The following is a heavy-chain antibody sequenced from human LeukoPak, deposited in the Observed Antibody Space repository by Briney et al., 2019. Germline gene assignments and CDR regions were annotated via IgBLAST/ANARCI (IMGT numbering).Heavy chain of an antibody. Sequence: SGPALVKPTQTLTLTCALCGSSLTNSAEGIGWIRQYPRKALEWLALVYKHGDKRYNPSLENRLTITQDSSKNQVVLSMTGVDPVDTATYYCVHRRTATNPYYFDSWGQGILVTVSS. CDR1: GSSLTNSAEG. CDR3: VHRRTATNPYYFDS. V-gene: IGHV2-5*01. D-gene: IGHD1-1*01. J-gene: IGHJ4*02. CDR2: VYKHGDK.